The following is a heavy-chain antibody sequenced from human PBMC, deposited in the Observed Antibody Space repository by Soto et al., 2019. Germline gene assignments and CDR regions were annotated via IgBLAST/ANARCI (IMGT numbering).Heavy chain of an antibody. CDR2: ISYDGSNK. V-gene: IGHV3-30*03. D-gene: IGHD3-3*01. CDR1: GFTFSSYG. Sequence: GGSLRLSCAASGFTFSSYGMHWVRQAPGKGLEWVAVISYDGSNKYYADSVKGRFTISRDNSKNTLYLQMNSLRADDTAVYYCARADPRYDFWSGPKSQNAFDIWGQGTMVTVSS. CDR3: ARADPRYDFWSGPKSQNAFDI. J-gene: IGHJ3*02.